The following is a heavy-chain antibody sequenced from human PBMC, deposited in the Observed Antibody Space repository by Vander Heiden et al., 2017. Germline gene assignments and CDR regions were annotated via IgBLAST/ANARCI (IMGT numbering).Heavy chain of an antibody. D-gene: IGHD6-13*01. Sequence: EVQLAESGAGLVKPGRSLRLSYAATGFTLDDYAMHGVRQAPGKCLEWVSGISWNSGSIGYADSVKGRFTISRDNAKNSLYLQMNSLRAEDTALYYCAKDSAIAAAGTDPFDYWGQGTLVTVSS. J-gene: IGHJ4*02. V-gene: IGHV3-9*01. CDR1: GFTLDDYA. CDR3: AKDSAIAAAGTDPFDY. CDR2: ISWNSGSI.